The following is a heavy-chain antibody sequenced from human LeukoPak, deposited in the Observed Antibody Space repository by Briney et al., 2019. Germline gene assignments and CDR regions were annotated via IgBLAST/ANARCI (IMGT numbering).Heavy chain of an antibody. CDR1: GFSFSTSGMC. D-gene: IGHD3-22*01. CDR2: IDWDDDK. V-gene: IGHV2-70*11. J-gene: IGHJ4*02. CDR3: ARSDRYYYDSSGYGAPLLFDY. Sequence: SGPTLVNPTQTLTLTCTFSGFSFSTSGMCVSWIRQPPGKALEWLARIDWDDDKYYSTSLKTRLTISKDTSKNQVVLTMTNMDPVDTATYYCARSDRYYYDSSGYGAPLLFDYWGQGTLVTVSS.